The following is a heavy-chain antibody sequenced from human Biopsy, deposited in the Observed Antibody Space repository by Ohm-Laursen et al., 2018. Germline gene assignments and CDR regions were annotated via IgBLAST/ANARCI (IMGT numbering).Heavy chain of an antibody. CDR2: IYAGATT. CDR1: KFTVRTNS. J-gene: IGHJ4*02. CDR3: ARGSGSGFYFDQ. D-gene: IGHD2-15*01. Sequence: SLRLSCAASKFTVRTNSMSWVRLAPGKGLEWVSVIYAGATTYYPDSVKGRFTISRDNSRNTVYLQMDSLRGVDTAVYFCARGSGSGFYFDQWGQGTLVTVSS. V-gene: IGHV3-66*01.